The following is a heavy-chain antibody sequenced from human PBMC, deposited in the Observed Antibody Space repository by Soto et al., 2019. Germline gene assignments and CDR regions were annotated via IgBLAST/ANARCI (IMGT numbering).Heavy chain of an antibody. CDR1: GGSISSGDYY. Sequence: SETLSLTCTVSGGSISSGDYYWSWIRQPPGKGLEWIGYIYYSGSTNYNPSLKSRVTISVDTSKNQFSLKLSSVTAADTAVYYCARVSSQERQPFDYWGQGTLVTVSS. D-gene: IGHD2-2*01. V-gene: IGHV4-61*08. CDR3: ARVSSQERQPFDY. CDR2: IYYSGST. J-gene: IGHJ4*02.